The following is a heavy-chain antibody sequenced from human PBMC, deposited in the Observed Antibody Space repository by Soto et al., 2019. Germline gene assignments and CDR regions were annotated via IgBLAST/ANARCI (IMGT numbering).Heavy chain of an antibody. Sequence: GGSLRLSCTVSGFAFNNYGINWVRQAPGQGLEWVSSISKSDYTYYSDSVKGRFTISRDNAKNSVSLQMNTLRVEDTAVYYCAREDSIIIPAVSDFWGQGTLVTAPQ. D-gene: IGHD2-2*01. CDR2: ISKSDYT. CDR3: AREDSIIIPAVSDF. J-gene: IGHJ4*02. CDR1: GFAFNNYG. V-gene: IGHV3-21*01.